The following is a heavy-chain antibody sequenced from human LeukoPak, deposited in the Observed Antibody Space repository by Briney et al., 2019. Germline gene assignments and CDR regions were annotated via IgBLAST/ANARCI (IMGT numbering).Heavy chain of an antibody. D-gene: IGHD6-13*01. J-gene: IGHJ4*02. Sequence: GGSLRLSCAASGFTFSSYGMHWVRQAPGKGLEWVAVISYDGSNKYYADSVKGRFTISRDNSKNTLYLQMNSLRAEDTAVYYCAKVLGIAAAGTEDYWGQGTLVTASS. CDR3: AKVLGIAAAGTEDY. V-gene: IGHV3-30*18. CDR1: GFTFSSYG. CDR2: ISYDGSNK.